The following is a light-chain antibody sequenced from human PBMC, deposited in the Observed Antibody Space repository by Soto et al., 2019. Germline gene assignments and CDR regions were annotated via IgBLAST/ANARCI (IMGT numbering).Light chain of an antibody. V-gene: IGLV2-11*01. Sequence: QSVLTQPPSASGSPGQSVTISCTGTSSDVGGYNFVSWYQQHPGKAPKLMIYDVSRRPSAVPDRFSGSKSGNTASLTISGLQADDEADYYCCSYAGTYTYVFGTGTKLTVL. CDR2: DVS. CDR1: SSDVGGYNF. CDR3: CSYAGTYTYV. J-gene: IGLJ1*01.